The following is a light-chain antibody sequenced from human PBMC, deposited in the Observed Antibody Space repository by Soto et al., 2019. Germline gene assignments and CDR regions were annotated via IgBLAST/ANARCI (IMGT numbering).Light chain of an antibody. Sequence: QSVLTQPPSASGTPGLRVTISCSGSSSNIGSNTVNWYQQLPGTAPKLLIYSNNQRPSGVPDRFSGSKSGTPASLAISGLQSEDEADYYCAAWDDSLNGYVFGTGTKVTVL. CDR1: SSNIGSNT. CDR3: AAWDDSLNGYV. J-gene: IGLJ1*01. CDR2: SNN. V-gene: IGLV1-44*01.